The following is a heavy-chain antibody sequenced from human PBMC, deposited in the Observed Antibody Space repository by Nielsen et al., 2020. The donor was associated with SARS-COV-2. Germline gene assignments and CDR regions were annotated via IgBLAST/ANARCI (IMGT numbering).Heavy chain of an antibody. Sequence: SETLSLTCTVSGGSISSGGYYWSWIRQHPGKGLEWIGCIYYSGSTYYNPSLKSRVTISVDTSKNQFSLKLSSVTAADTAVYYCARDLPYYDILTGYERWAFDIWGQGTMVTVSS. CDR3: ARDLPYYDILTGYERWAFDI. J-gene: IGHJ3*02. CDR1: GGSISSGGYY. D-gene: IGHD3-9*01. V-gene: IGHV4-31*03. CDR2: IYYSGST.